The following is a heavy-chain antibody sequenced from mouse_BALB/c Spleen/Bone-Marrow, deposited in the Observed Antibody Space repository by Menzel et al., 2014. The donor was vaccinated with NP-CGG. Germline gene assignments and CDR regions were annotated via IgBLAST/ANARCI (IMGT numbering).Heavy chain of an antibody. J-gene: IGHJ1*01. CDR2: IYPGDGDT. Sequence: VQLQQSGPELVKPGASVKISCKASGYAFSSSWMNWVKQRPGQGLEWIGRIYPGDGDTNYNEKFKGKATLTADKSSSTAYMQLSSLTSVDSAVYFCARGGNSWYFDVWGAGTTVTVSS. D-gene: IGHD2-1*01. CDR1: GYAFSSSW. V-gene: IGHV1-82*01. CDR3: ARGGNSWYFDV.